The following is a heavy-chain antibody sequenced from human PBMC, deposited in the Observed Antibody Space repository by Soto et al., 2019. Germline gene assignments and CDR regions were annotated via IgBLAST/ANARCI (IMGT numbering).Heavy chain of an antibody. CDR1: GGTFSSYA. CDR2: IIPIFGTA. D-gene: IGHD1-26*01. J-gene: IGHJ4*02. Sequence: QVQLVLSGAEVKKPGSSVKVSCKASGGTFSSYAISWVRQAPGQGLEWMGGIIPIFGTANYAQKFQGRVTITADESTSTAYMELSSLRSEDTVVYYCARDALGRSGSYSVFGYWGQGTLVTVSS. CDR3: ARDALGRSGSYSVFGY. V-gene: IGHV1-69*01.